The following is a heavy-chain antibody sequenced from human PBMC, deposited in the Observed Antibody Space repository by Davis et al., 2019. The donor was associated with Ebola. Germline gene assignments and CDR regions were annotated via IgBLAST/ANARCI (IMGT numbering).Heavy chain of an antibody. CDR2: INPYSANT. CDR1: GYTFTSYD. D-gene: IGHD3-10*01. J-gene: IGHJ6*02. V-gene: IGHV1-8*01. Sequence: ASVKVSCKATGYTFTSYDVNWVRQATGQGLEWMGWINPYSANTGYAQNFRGRVTMTRNTSISTAFLEVSSLRSEDTAVYFCARGGMGSHDTYYGSDVWGQGTTVTVSS. CDR3: ARGGMGSHDTYYGSDV.